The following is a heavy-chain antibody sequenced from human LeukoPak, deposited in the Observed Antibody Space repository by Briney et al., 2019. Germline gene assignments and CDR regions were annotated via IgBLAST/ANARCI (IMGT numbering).Heavy chain of an antibody. CDR1: GGSFSGYY. J-gene: IGHJ4*02. CDR3: ARSGSGYLRYYFDY. V-gene: IGHV4-34*01. CDR2: INHSGST. Sequence: PSETLSLTCAVYGGSFSGYYWSWIRQPPGKGLEWIGEINHSGSTNYNPSLKSRVTISVDTSKNQFSLKLSSVTAADTAVYYCARSGSGYLRYYFDYWGQGTLVTVSS. D-gene: IGHD5-12*01.